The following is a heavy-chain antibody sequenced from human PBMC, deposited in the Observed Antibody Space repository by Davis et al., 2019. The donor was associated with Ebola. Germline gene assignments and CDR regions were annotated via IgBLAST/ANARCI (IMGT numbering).Heavy chain of an antibody. D-gene: IGHD1-26*01. J-gene: IGHJ4*02. Sequence: GESLKISCAASGFTFSSYGMHWVRQAPGKGLEWVAFIRHDESDKNYADSVKGRFTISRDDSKNTVYLQMNSLRTEDTAVYFCATCSGSYDPFDSWGQGTPVTVSS. V-gene: IGHV3-30*02. CDR2: IRHDESDK. CDR1: GFTFSSYG. CDR3: ATCSGSYDPFDS.